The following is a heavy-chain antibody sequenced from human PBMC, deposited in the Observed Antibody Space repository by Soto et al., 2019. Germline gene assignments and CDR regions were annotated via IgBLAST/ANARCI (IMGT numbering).Heavy chain of an antibody. Sequence: QVQLVESGGGVVQPGRSLRLSCAASGFTFSSYGMHWVRQAPGKGLEWVAVIWYDESHKYYADSVKGRFTISRDNSKKTLYLQMNRLRAEDTAMYCCARDIRTAALSGYYSGMDVWGQGTTITVSS. J-gene: IGHJ6*02. CDR3: ARDIRTAALSGYYSGMDV. CDR2: IWYDESHK. V-gene: IGHV3-33*01. D-gene: IGHD6-13*01. CDR1: GFTFSSYG.